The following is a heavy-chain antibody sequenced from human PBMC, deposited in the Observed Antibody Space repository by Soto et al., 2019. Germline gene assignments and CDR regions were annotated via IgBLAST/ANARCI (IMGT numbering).Heavy chain of an antibody. CDR3: ASEDAATSLHS. CDR2: IYRTGST. V-gene: IGHV4-4*02. D-gene: IGHD6-13*01. Sequence: SVTLSVTCAVSGGSFTSIDCWSLIRQPPGQGLEWIGEIYRTGSTNYNPSLKSRVTISLDKSENQFSLKVTSLTAVVLVVYYCASEDAATSLHSWGQGPLVTVS. CDR1: GGSFTSIDC. J-gene: IGHJ4*02.